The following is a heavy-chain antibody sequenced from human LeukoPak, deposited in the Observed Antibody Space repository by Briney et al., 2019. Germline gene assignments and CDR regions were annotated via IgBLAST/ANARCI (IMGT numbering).Heavy chain of an antibody. CDR1: GFTLSSYA. V-gene: IGHV3-30*04. Sequence: GGSLRLSCAASGFTLSSYAMHWVRQAPGKGLEWVAVISYDGSNKYYADSVKGRFTISRDNSKNTLYLQMNSLRAEDTAVYYCARVGLGTVVTAEFDYWGQGTLVTVSS. J-gene: IGHJ4*02. D-gene: IGHD4-23*01. CDR2: ISYDGSNK. CDR3: ARVGLGTVVTAEFDY.